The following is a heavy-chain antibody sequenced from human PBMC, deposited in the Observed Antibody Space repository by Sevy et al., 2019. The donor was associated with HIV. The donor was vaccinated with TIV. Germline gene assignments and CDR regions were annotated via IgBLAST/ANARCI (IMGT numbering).Heavy chain of an antibody. V-gene: IGHV1-2*06. CDR3: ARAPSRQYYYDSSGSFDY. CDR2: INPNSGGT. J-gene: IGHJ4*02. D-gene: IGHD3-22*01. CDR1: ADTFTAYY. Sequence: ASVKVSCKASADTFTAYYMHWVRQAPGQGLEWMGRINPNSGGTNYAQKFQGRVTMTRDTSISTAYMELSRLRSDDTAVYYCARAPSRQYYYDSSGSFDYWGQGTLVTVSS.